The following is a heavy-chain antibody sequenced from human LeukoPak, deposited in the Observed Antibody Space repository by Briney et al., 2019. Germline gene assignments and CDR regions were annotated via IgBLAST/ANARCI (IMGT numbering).Heavy chain of an antibody. Sequence: PGGSLRLSCAVSGFTFSTYEMNWVRQAPGKGLEWVSYITTSGNSIYYADSVKGRFTISRDNTKNSLYLQMNSLRAEDTAVYYCARGGSVSYYFDYWGQGTLVTVSS. CDR2: ITTSGNSI. CDR1: GFTFSTYE. CDR3: ARGGSVSYYFDY. V-gene: IGHV3-48*03. D-gene: IGHD1-26*01. J-gene: IGHJ4*02.